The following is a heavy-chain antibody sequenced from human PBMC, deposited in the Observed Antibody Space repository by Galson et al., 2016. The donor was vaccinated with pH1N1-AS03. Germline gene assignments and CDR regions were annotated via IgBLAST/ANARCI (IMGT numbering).Heavy chain of an antibody. CDR1: GYTFTGFY. CDR2: INPNSGVT. CDR3: ARDPRGPCSSATCATTYYFDMDA. Sequence: SVKVSCKASGYTFTGFYVHWVRQAPGQGLEWMGWINPNSGVTNYAQKFQAWVTTTGDTSISTAYLELYGLKSDDTAVYYCARDPRGPCSSATCATTYYFDMDAWSQGTTVIVSS. D-gene: IGHD1-26*01. J-gene: IGHJ6*02. V-gene: IGHV1-2*04.